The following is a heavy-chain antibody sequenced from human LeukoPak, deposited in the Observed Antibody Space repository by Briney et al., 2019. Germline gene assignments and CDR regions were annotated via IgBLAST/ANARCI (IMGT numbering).Heavy chain of an antibody. D-gene: IGHD6-13*01. V-gene: IGHV3-23*01. CDR2: VSGNGVTT. CDR1: GFTFSTYA. J-gene: IGHJ4*02. CDR3: AKAEYSSSFSTFDY. Sequence: QPGGSLRLSCVGSGFTFSTYAMSWVRQAPGKGLEWVSVVSGNGVTTHYADSVKGRFTISRDNSKNTLYLQLNRLTAEDTAVYYCAKAEYSSSFSTFDYWGQGTLVTVSS.